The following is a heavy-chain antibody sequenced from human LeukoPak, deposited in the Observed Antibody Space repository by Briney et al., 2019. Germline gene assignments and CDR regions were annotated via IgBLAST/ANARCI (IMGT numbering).Heavy chain of an antibody. CDR3: ARSGHYGSGSEYNDYYYSIDF. V-gene: IGHV4-59*01. CDR2: IYYSGST. D-gene: IGHD3-10*01. J-gene: IGHJ6*02. Sequence: SETLSLTCTVSDGSISSYYWSWIRHPPGKGLEWIGYIYYSGSTIYNPSLKSRVTISVDTSKNQFSLKLSSVTAADTAVYYCARSGHYGSGSEYNDYYYSIDFWGQGTTVSVCS. CDR1: DGSISSYY.